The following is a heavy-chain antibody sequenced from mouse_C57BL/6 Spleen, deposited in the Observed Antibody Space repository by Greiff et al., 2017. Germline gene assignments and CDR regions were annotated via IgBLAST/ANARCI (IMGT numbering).Heavy chain of an antibody. CDR2: IWWDDYK. J-gene: IGHJ4*01. Sequence: QVTLKVCGPGILQPSQTLSLTCSFSGFSLSTFGMGVGWIRQPSGKGLEWLAHIWWDDYKYYNPALKSRLTISKDTSKNQVFLKIANVDTADTATYYCARIDTTVRDCYAMDYWGQGTSVTVSS. D-gene: IGHD1-1*01. CDR3: ARIDTTVRDCYAMDY. CDR1: GFSLSTFGMG. V-gene: IGHV8-8*01.